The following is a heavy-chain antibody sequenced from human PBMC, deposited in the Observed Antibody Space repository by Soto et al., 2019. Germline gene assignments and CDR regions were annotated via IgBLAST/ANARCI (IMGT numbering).Heavy chain of an antibody. D-gene: IGHD5-12*01. J-gene: IGHJ4*02. CDR2: MNPNSGNT. CDR3: ARDRTSGYDIAGDLYY. CDR1: GYTFTSYD. V-gene: IGHV1-8*01. Sequence: QVQLVQSGAEVKKPGASVKVSCKASGYTFTSYDINWVRQATGQGLEWMGWMNPNSGNTGYAQKFQGRVTMTRNTSISTAYMELSSLRSEDTAVYYCARDRTSGYDIAGDLYYWGQGTLVTVSS.